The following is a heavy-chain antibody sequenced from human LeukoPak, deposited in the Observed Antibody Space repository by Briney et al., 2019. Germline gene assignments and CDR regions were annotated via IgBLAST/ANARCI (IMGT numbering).Heavy chain of an antibody. V-gene: IGHV4-39*01. J-gene: IGHJ4*02. CDR3: ARHYGDADFDY. CDR2: IYYSGST. D-gene: IGHD4-17*01. Sequence: SETLSLTCTVSGGSISSSSYYWGWIRQPPGKGLKWIGSIYYSGSTYYNPSLKSRVTISVDTSKNQFSLRLSSVTAADTAVYYCARHYGDADFDYWGQGTLVTVSS. CDR1: GGSISSSSYY.